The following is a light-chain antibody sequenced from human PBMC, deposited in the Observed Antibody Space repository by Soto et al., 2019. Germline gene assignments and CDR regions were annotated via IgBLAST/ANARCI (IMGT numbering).Light chain of an antibody. Sequence: EIVLTQSPGTVSLSPGERATLSCRASQSVSSGSLAWYQQKPGQAPRLLIYGASSRATGIPDRFSGSGSGTDFTLTISRLEPEDFAVYYCQEYGSSRTFGQGTKVEI. CDR1: QSVSSGS. CDR2: GAS. V-gene: IGKV3-20*01. CDR3: QEYGSSRT. J-gene: IGKJ1*01.